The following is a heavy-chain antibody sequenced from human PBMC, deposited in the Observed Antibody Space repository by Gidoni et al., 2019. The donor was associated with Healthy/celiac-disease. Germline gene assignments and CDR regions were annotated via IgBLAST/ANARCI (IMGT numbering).Heavy chain of an antibody. CDR2: IYYSGST. CDR3: AREDRGTAAGPQPPYFDY. D-gene: IGHD6-13*01. Sequence: QVQLQESGPGLVKPSQTLSLTCTVSGAPISSGGYYWSWTRPHPGKGLGWIGYIYYSGSTYYNPSLKSRVTISVDTSKNQFSLKLSSVTAADTAVYYCAREDRGTAAGPQPPYFDYWGQGTLVTVSS. V-gene: IGHV4-31*03. CDR1: GAPISSGGYY. J-gene: IGHJ4*02.